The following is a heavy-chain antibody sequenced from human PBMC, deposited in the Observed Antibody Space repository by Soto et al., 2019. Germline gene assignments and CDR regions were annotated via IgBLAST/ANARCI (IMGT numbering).Heavy chain of an antibody. CDR2: IITLFGTA. J-gene: IGHJ4*02. V-gene: IGHV1-69*01. D-gene: IGHD4-17*01. Sequence: VQLMQSGAEVKQPGSSVKVSCKASGGTFSSHSINWVRQAPGQGLEWMGGIITLFGTANYAQNFQGRVTITADQSTSTAYMELNSLRSDDTAVYYCAREVGYGDFSAALLDWGKGTLVTVSS. CDR1: GGTFSSHS. CDR3: AREVGYGDFSAALLD.